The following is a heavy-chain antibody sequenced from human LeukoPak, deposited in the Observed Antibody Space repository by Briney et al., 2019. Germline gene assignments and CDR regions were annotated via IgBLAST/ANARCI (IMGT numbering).Heavy chain of an antibody. CDR3: AKDHDYYDSSGYYVN. D-gene: IGHD3-22*01. J-gene: IGHJ4*02. V-gene: IGHV1-69*04. CDR1: GGTFSSYA. Sequence: SVKVSCKASGGTFSSYAISWVRQAPGQGLEWMGRIIPILGIANYAQKFQGRVTITADKSTSTAYMELSSLRSEDTAVYYCAKDHDYYDSSGYYVNWGQGTLVTVSS. CDR2: IIPILGIA.